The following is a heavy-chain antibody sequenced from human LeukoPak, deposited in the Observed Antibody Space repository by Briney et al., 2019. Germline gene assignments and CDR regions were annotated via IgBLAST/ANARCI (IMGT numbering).Heavy chain of an antibody. V-gene: IGHV3-33*06. CDR3: AKDFFPADISYRVDV. J-gene: IGHJ6*02. CDR1: GFMFSSYG. CDR2: IYYDGSNE. D-gene: IGHD3-3*01. Sequence: GGSLRLSCAASGFMFSSYGMLWVRQAPGKGLEWVAVIYYDGSNEYNGDSVKGRFTISRNNSKNRLYLQMNSLRAEDTAVYYCAKDFFPADISYRVDVWGQGTTVTVSS.